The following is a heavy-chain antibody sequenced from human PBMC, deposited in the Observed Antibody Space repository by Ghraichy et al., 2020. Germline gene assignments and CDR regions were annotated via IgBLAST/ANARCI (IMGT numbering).Heavy chain of an antibody. J-gene: IGHJ4*02. Sequence: SETLSLTCTVSGGSISSSSYYWGWIRQPPGKGLEWIGSIYYSGSTYYNPSLKSRVTISVDTSKNQFSLKLSSVTAADTAVYYCARLNMRWELPPYYFDYWGQGTLVTVSS. V-gene: IGHV4-39*01. CDR3: ARLNMRWELPPYYFDY. CDR2: IYYSGST. D-gene: IGHD1-26*01. CDR1: GGSISSSSYY.